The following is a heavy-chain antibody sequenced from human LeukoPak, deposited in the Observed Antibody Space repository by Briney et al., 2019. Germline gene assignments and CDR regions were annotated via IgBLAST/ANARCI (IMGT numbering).Heavy chain of an antibody. V-gene: IGHV1-2*02. J-gene: IGHJ3*02. D-gene: IGHD3-10*01. CDR1: GYTFTGYY. Sequence: ASVKVSCKASGYTFTGYYMHWVRQAPGQGLEWMGWINPNSGGTNHAQKFQGRVTMTRDTSISTAYMELSRLRSDDTAVYYCAITRAIWFGEADAFDIWGQGTMVTVSS. CDR2: INPNSGGT. CDR3: AITRAIWFGEADAFDI.